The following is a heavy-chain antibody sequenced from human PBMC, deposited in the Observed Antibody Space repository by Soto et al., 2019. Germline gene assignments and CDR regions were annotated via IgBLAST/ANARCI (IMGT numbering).Heavy chain of an antibody. J-gene: IGHJ6*02. V-gene: IGHV1-2*04. CDR3: ARGHSADCSLVVCPLFSTHDMDV. CDR2: INPKSGGT. D-gene: IGHD2-21*01. CDR1: GYSFTDYH. Sequence: ASVKVSCKASGYSFTDYHIHWVRQAPGQGLEWLGRINPKSGGTSTAQKFQGWVTMTTDTSISTASMELTRLTSDDTAIYYCARGHSADCSLVVCPLFSTHDMDVSGQGTTGT.